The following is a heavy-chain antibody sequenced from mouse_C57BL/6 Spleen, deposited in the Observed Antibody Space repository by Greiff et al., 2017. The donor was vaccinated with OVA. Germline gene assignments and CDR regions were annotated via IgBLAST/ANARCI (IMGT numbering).Heavy chain of an antibody. CDR2: IDPSDSYT. CDR3: ARRIYYYGSSYENYAMDY. D-gene: IGHD1-1*01. CDR1: GYTFTSYW. V-gene: IGHV1-59*01. J-gene: IGHJ4*01. Sequence: VKLQQPGAELVRPGTSVKLSCKASGYTFTSYWMHWVKQRPGQGLEWIGVIDPSDSYTNYNQKFKGKATLTVDTSSSTAYMQLSSLTSEDSAVYYCARRIYYYGSSYENYAMDYWGQGTSVTVSS.